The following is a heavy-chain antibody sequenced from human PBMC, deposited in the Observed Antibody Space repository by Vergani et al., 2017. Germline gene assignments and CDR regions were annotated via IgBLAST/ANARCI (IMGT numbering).Heavy chain of an antibody. CDR2: IKQDGSEK. D-gene: IGHD1-1*01. CDR3: ARQLERRTYYYYYYMDV. CDR1: GFTFSSYW. Sequence: EVQLLESGGGLVQPGGSLRLSCAASGFTFSSYWMSWVRQAPGKGLEWVANIKQDGSEKYYVDSVKGRFTISRDNAKNSLYLQMNSLRAEDTAVYYCARQLERRTYYYYYYMDVWGKGTTVTVSS. V-gene: IGHV3-7*01. J-gene: IGHJ6*03.